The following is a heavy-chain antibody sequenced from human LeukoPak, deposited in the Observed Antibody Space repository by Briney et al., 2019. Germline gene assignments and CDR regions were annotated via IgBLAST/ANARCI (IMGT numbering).Heavy chain of an antibody. V-gene: IGHV1-2*02. CDR2: INPNSGGT. CDR1: GYTFINSY. J-gene: IGHJ6*02. CDR3: ARGGRTAARGMDV. Sequence: VASVKVSCKASGYTFINSYMHWVRQAPGQGLEWMGWINPNSGGTNYAQKFQGRVTMTRDTSISTAYMELSRLRSDDTAVYYCARGGRTAARGMDVWGQGTTVTVSS. D-gene: IGHD6-6*01.